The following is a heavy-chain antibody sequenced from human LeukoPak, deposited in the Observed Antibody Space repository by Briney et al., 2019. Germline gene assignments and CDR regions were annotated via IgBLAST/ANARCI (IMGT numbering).Heavy chain of an antibody. CDR3: AKDNRRHYTSGPNPDSLH. D-gene: IGHD6-19*01. J-gene: IGHJ4*02. CDR2: ISWNSGSI. Sequence: GGSLRLSCAASGFTFSTYAMHWVRQPPGKGLEWVSGISWNSGSIDYADSVKGRFTISRDNAKNSLYLQMNSLRVEDTAFYYCAKDNRRHYTSGPNPDSLHWGQGALVTVSS. V-gene: IGHV3-9*01. CDR1: GFTFSTYA.